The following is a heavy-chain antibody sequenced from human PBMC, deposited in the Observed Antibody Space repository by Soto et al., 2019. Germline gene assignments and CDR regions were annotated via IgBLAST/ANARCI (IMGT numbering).Heavy chain of an antibody. CDR2: INPSGGST. D-gene: IGHD3-9*01. Sequence: ASVKVSCKASGYTLATYYMNWVRQAPGQGLEWMGMINPSGGSTHYAQRFQGRVTMTRDTSTSTVYMELSSLRSEDTAVYYCAREEDAGYFATSSNPLDIWGQGTMVTVSS. V-gene: IGHV1-46*01. J-gene: IGHJ3*02. CDR3: AREEDAGYFATSSNPLDI. CDR1: GYTLATYY.